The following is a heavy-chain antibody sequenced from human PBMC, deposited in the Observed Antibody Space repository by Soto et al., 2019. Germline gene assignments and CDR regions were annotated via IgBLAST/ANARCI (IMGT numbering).Heavy chain of an antibody. CDR3: ARQSGYSSSWSMGY. Sequence: QLQLQESGPGLVKPSETLSLTCTDSGGSISSSSYYWGWIRQPPGKGLEWIGSIYYSGSTYYNPSLRSRGPISVDTAKNQFSPRLSSVTAADTAVYYCARQSGYSSSWSMGYWGQGTLVSVSP. J-gene: IGHJ4*02. CDR2: IYYSGST. CDR1: GGSISSSSYY. V-gene: IGHV4-39*01. D-gene: IGHD6-13*01.